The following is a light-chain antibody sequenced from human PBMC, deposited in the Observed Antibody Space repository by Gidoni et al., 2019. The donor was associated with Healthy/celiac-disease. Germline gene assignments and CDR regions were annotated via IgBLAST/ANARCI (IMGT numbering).Light chain of an antibody. Sequence: QSALTQPRSVSGSPSPSVTISCTGTSSDVGGYNYVSWYQQHPGKAPKLMIYDVSKRPSGVPDRFSGSKSGNTAALTISGLQAEDEADYYCCSYAGSYTLGVFGGGTKLTVL. CDR1: SSDVGGYNY. CDR3: CSYAGSYTLGV. J-gene: IGLJ2*01. CDR2: DVS. V-gene: IGLV2-11*01.